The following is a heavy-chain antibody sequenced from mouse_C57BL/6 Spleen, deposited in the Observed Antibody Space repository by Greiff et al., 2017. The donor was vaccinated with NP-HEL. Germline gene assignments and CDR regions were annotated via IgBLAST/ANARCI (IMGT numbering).Heavy chain of an antibody. J-gene: IGHJ3*01. CDR3: ARDAGYSFAY. CDR1: GYTFTSYT. V-gene: IGHV1-4*01. D-gene: IGHD2-3*01. CDR2: INPSSGYT. Sequence: QVQLQQSGAELARPGASVKMSCTASGYTFTSYTMPWVKQRPGPGLEWIGYINPSSGYTKYNQKFKDKATLTADKSSSTAYMQRSSLTSEDSAVYYCARDAGYSFAYWGQGTLVTVSA.